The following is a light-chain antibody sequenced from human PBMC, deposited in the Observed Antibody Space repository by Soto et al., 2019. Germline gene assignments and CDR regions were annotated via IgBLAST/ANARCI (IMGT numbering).Light chain of an antibody. Sequence: SYELTQPPSVSVAPGKTARITCGGNNIGSKSVHWYQQKPGQAPVLVIYYDSDRPSGIPERFSGSNSGNTATLTISRVEAGDEADYYCQVWDSSSDDVVFGGGTKLTVL. CDR3: QVWDSSSDDVV. J-gene: IGLJ2*01. CDR2: YDS. CDR1: NIGSKS. V-gene: IGLV3-21*04.